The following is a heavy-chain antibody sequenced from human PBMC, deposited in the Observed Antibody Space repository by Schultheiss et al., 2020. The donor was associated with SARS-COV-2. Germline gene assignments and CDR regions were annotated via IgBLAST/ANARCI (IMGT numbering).Heavy chain of an antibody. CDR2: IYYSGST. V-gene: IGHV4-38-2*02. J-gene: IGHJ5*02. CDR3: ARDRSWFDP. CDR1: GYSISSGYY. Sequence: SETLSLTFAVSGYSISSGYYWGWIRQPPGKGLEWIGSIYYSGSTNYNPSLKSRVTISVDTSKNQFSLKLSSVTAADTAVYYCARDRSWFDPWGQGTLVTVSS.